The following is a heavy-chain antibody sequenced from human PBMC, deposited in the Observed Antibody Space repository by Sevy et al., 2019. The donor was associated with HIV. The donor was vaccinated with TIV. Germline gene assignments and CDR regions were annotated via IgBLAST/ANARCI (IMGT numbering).Heavy chain of an antibody. CDR3: ATEGNRQKAFAAGTPHDFVRQYGMDV. V-gene: IGHV1-24*01. Sequence: ASVKVSCKVSGYTLTELSMHWVRQAPGKGLEWMGGFDPEDGETIYAQKFQGRVTMTEDTSTDTAYMELSSLRSEDTAMYYCATEGNRQKAFAAGTPHDFVRQYGMDVWGQGTTVTVSS. D-gene: IGHD6-19*01. CDR1: GYTLTELS. CDR2: FDPEDGET. J-gene: IGHJ6*02.